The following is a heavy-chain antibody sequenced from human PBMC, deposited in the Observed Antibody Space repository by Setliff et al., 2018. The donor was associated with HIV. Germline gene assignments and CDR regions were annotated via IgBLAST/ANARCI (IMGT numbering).Heavy chain of an antibody. CDR3: ARDLVGYCSSTSCYELDY. Sequence: GGSLRLSCAGSGVWFRKYAISWVRQAPGKGLEWVSVISGSGDNTYYIDSVRGRFTISRDNRKKTVYLQMNSLRVEDTAIYYCARDLVGYCSSTSCYELDYWGQGTLVTGLL. V-gene: IGHV3-23*01. CDR2: ISGSGDNT. J-gene: IGHJ4*02. CDR1: GVWFRKYA. D-gene: IGHD2-2*01.